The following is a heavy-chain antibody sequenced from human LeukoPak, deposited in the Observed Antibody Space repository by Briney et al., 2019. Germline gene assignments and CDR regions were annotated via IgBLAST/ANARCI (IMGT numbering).Heavy chain of an antibody. D-gene: IGHD3-22*01. CDR2: INHSGST. J-gene: IGHJ4*02. CDR1: GGSISSYS. Sequence: ASETLSLTCTVSGGSISSYSWSWIRQPPGRGLEWIGEINHSGSTNYNPSLKSRVTISVDTSKNQFSLKLSSVTAADTAVYYCARAQRYYDSSGYYYVHGVFDYWGQGTLVTVSS. V-gene: IGHV4-34*01. CDR3: ARAQRYYDSSGYYYVHGVFDY.